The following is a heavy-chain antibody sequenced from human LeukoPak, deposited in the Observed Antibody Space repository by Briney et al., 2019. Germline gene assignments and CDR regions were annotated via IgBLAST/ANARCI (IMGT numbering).Heavy chain of an antibody. CDR2: MYHSGTT. D-gene: IGHD3-10*01. J-gene: IGHJ5*02. CDR3: ARTGTSGSYGQWSDP. V-gene: IGHV4-38-2*02. CDR1: GYSIISGHF. Sequence: SETLSLTCTVSGYSIISGHFWGWIRQPPGKGLEWIGSMYHSGTTYYNPSLQSRVTISVDTSKNQFSLKLSSVTAADTAVYYCARTGTSGSYGQWSDPWGQGTLVTVSS.